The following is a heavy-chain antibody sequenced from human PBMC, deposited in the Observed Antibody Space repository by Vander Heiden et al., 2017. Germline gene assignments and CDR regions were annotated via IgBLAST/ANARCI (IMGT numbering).Heavy chain of an antibody. J-gene: IGHJ4*02. D-gene: IGHD5-18*01. V-gene: IGHV4-39*01. CDR1: GGSIRSSSYS. CDR2: IYYRGST. Sequence: QLQLQESGPGLVKPSETLSLTCTVSGGSIRSSSYSWGWIRQPPGKGLEWIGSIYYRGSTYYNPSLKSRVTISVDTSKNQFSLKLSSVTAADTAVYYCATPRGYSYGYVEGGFDYWGQGTLVTVSS. CDR3: ATPRGYSYGYVEGGFDY.